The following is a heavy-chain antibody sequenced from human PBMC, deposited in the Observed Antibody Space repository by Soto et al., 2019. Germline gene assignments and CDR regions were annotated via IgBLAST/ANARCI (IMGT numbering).Heavy chain of an antibody. V-gene: IGHV3-30*18. CDR1: GFTFSDYG. Sequence: QVQLVESGGGVVQPGRSLRLSCAASGFTFSDYGMHWVRQAPGKGLEWVAVISYDGSNKYYADSVKGRFTISRDDSKKTLYLQMNSLRAEDTAVYYCAKSGGSYYLYDAFDMWGQGTMVTVSS. CDR2: ISYDGSNK. CDR3: AKSGGSYYLYDAFDM. D-gene: IGHD1-26*01. J-gene: IGHJ3*02.